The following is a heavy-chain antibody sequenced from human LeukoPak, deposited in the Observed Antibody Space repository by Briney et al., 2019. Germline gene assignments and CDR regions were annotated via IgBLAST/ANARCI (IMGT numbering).Heavy chain of an antibody. D-gene: IGHD3-10*01. Sequence: GGSLRLSCAASGVTCDEYAMHWVREAPGKSLEWVSGISWNSGSIGYADSVKGRFTISRDNAKNSLYLQMNSLRAEDTALYYCAKDMVATSDAFDIWGQGTMVTVSS. J-gene: IGHJ3*02. CDR3: AKDMVATSDAFDI. CDR1: GVTCDEYA. V-gene: IGHV3-9*01. CDR2: ISWNSGSI.